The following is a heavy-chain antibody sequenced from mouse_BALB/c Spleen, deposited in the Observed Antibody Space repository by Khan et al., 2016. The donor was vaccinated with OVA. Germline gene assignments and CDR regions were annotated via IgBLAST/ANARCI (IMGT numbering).Heavy chain of an antibody. V-gene: IGHV1-26*01. CDR3: ARGNYYGSNSWFAY. CDR2: INPYNGFT. D-gene: IGHD1-1*01. Sequence: EVQLQQSGPELVKPGASMKISCKASGYSFTDYTMNWVKQSHGKNLEWIGLINPYNGFTSYNQKFKGKATLTVDKSSSTASMELLSLTSEDSAVYYCARGNYYGSNSWFAYGGQGTLVTVSA. CDR1: GYSFTDYT. J-gene: IGHJ3*01.